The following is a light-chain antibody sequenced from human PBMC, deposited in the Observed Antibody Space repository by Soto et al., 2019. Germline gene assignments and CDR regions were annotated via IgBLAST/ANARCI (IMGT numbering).Light chain of an antibody. Sequence: QSVLTQPASVSGSPGQSITISCTGTSRDVGSYNLVSWYQQHPGKAPKLMIYEVSKRPSGVSNRFSGSKSGNTASLTISGLQAEDESDYYCCSYAGSSTWVFGGGTTLTVL. CDR3: CSYAGSSTWV. CDR1: SRDVGSYNL. J-gene: IGLJ3*02. CDR2: EVS. V-gene: IGLV2-23*02.